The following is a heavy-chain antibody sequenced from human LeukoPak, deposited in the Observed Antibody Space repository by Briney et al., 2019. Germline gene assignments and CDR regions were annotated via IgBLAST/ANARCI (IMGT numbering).Heavy chain of an antibody. V-gene: IGHV1-24*01. Sequence: ASVKVSCKVSGYTLTDLSMHWVRQAPGIGLEWMGGSDPEDGETFYAQKLQGRVTMTTDTSTSTAYMELRSLRSDDTAVYYCARVSHYGGNSRTLDYYYYGMDVWGQGTTVTVSS. CDR2: SDPEDGET. CDR1: GYTLTDLS. J-gene: IGHJ6*02. D-gene: IGHD4-23*01. CDR3: ARVSHYGGNSRTLDYYYYGMDV.